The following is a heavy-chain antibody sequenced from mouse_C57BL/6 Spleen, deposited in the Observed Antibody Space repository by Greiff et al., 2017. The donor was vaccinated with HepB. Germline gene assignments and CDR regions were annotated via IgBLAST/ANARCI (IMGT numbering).Heavy chain of an antibody. V-gene: IGHV2-2*01. J-gene: IGHJ4*01. CDR3: ARKGAYYSNYDAMDY. CDR2: IWSGGST. Sequence: QVQLQQSGPGLVQPSQRLSITCTVSGFSFTSYGVHWVRQSPGKGLEWLGVIWSGGSTDYNAAFISSLSISKDNSKSQVFFKMNSLQADDTAIYYCARKGAYYSNYDAMDYWGQGTSVTVSS. CDR1: GFSFTSYG. D-gene: IGHD2-5*01.